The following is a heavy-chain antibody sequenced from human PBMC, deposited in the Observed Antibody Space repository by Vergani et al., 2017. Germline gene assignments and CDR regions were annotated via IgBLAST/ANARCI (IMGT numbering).Heavy chain of an antibody. CDR1: GYTFTSYG. V-gene: IGHV1-18*01. J-gene: IGHJ4*02. D-gene: IGHD3-10*01. Sequence: QVQLVQSGAEVKKPGASVKVSCKASGYTFTSYGISWVRQAPGQGLEWMGWISAYNGNTNYAQKLQGRVTMTTDTSTSTAYMELRSLRSDDTAVYYWAREDTYYYGSGSFPPDYWGQGTLVTVSS. CDR3: AREDTYYYGSGSFPPDY. CDR2: ISAYNGNT.